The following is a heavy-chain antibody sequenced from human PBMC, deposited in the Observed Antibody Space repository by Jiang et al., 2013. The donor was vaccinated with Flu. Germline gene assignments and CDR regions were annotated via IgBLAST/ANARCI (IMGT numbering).Heavy chain of an antibody. Sequence: GPGLVKPSETLSLTCTVSGGSISSYYWSWIRQPPGKGLEWIGYIYYSGSTNYNPSLKSRVTISVDTSKNQFSLKLSSVTAADTAVYYCARDAETGKYCSGGSCYSDGYYYYGMDVWANGHGHRL. D-gene: IGHD2-15*01. J-gene: IGHJ6*01. CDR1: GGSISSYY. CDR2: IYYSGST. V-gene: IGHV4-59*01. CDR3: ARDAETGKYCSGGSCYSDGYYYYGMDV.